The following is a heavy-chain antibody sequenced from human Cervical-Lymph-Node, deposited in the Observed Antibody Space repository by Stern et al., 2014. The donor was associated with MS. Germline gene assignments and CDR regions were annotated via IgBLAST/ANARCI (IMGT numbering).Heavy chain of an antibody. Sequence: EVQLVESGGGLVQPGGSLRLSCAASGFTFSNFRMSWVRQAPGKGLEWVANIKHDGSEKYYVDSVKGRFTISRDHAKNSLYLQMNSLRAEDTAVYYCARDSSSRNNDYWGQGTLVTVSS. CDR1: GFTFSNFR. CDR2: IKHDGSEK. J-gene: IGHJ4*02. D-gene: IGHD6-13*01. V-gene: IGHV3-7*01. CDR3: ARDSSSRNNDY.